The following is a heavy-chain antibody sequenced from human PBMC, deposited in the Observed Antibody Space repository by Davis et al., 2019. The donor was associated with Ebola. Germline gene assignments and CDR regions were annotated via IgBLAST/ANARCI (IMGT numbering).Heavy chain of an antibody. J-gene: IGHJ6*04. D-gene: IGHD3-3*01. Sequence: GESLKISCAASGFTFSGSAMHWVRQASGKGLEWVGRIRSKANSYATAYAASVKGRFTISRDDSKNTAYLQMNSLKTEDTAVYYCARSRLSFGVVKYHYGMDVWGKGTTVTVSS. V-gene: IGHV3-73*01. CDR3: ARSRLSFGVVKYHYGMDV. CDR2: IRSKANSYAT. CDR1: GFTFSGSA.